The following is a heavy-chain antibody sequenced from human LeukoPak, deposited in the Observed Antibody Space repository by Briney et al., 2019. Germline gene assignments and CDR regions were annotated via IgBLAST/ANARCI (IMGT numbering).Heavy chain of an antibody. CDR1: GFSLSDHW. CDR2: IKYDGSYT. CDR3: ARDAVDTANAV. J-gene: IGHJ6*02. V-gene: IGHV3-74*01. D-gene: IGHD5-18*01. Sequence: PGGSLRLSCAASGFSLSDHWMYWVRQGPGKGLVWLSRIKYDGSYTSYADSVKGRFTVSRDNAKNTLYLQMNSLRAEDTAVYYCARDAVDTANAVWGQGTTVTVSS.